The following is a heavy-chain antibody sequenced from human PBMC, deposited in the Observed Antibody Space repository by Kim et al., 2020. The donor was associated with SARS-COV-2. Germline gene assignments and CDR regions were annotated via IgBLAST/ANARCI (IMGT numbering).Heavy chain of an antibody. CDR3: AREDLKLVQKTYLYAMDV. Sequence: SVKVSCKASGDTLCLSVINWVRQAPGQGFEWVGGISPLFSSPDYAQKSQGIVTIIADESTNSAHLELSRLSSDDTAIYYCAREDLKLVQKTYLYAMDVW. V-gene: IGHV1-69*13. J-gene: IGHJ6*01. CDR1: GDTLCLSV. CDR2: ISPLFSSP.